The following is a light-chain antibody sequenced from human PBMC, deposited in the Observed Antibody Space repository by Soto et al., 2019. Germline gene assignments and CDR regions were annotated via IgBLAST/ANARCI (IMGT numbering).Light chain of an antibody. CDR3: SSYTSSRAYV. J-gene: IGLJ1*01. Sequence: QAALTQPASVSGSTGQAITISCTGTSSDVGGYNYVSWYQQQSGKAPKLMIHEVSNRPSGVSNRFSGSKSGNTASLTISGLQAEDEADYYCSSYTSSRAYVFGIGTKVTVL. V-gene: IGLV2-14*01. CDR2: EVS. CDR1: SSDVGGYNY.